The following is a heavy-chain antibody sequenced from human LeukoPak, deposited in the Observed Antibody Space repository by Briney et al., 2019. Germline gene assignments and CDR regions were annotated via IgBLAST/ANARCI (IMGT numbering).Heavy chain of an antibody. D-gene: IGHD6-19*01. Sequence: SVKVSCKASGGTFSSYAISWVRQAPGQGLEWMGGIIPIFGIANYAQKFQGRVTITADESTSTAYMELSSLRSEDTAVYYCASGYSSGWSYGMDVWGQGTTVTVSS. CDR2: IIPIFGIA. CDR1: GGTFSSYA. CDR3: ASGYSSGWSYGMDV. J-gene: IGHJ6*02. V-gene: IGHV1-69*13.